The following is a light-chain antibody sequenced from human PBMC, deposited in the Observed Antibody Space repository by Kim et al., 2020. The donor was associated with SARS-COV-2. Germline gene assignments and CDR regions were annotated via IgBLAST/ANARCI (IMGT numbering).Light chain of an antibody. V-gene: IGLV1-44*01. J-gene: IGLJ1*01. Sequence: QSVLTQPPSASGTPGQRVTLSCSGSSSNIGSNSVYWYQQLPGTAPKLIISTNNQRPSGVPDRFSGSKSGTSASLAICGLQSDDEADYYCAAWDDSLNGYVLGTGTKVTVL. CDR3: AAWDDSLNGYV. CDR2: TNN. CDR1: SSNIGSNS.